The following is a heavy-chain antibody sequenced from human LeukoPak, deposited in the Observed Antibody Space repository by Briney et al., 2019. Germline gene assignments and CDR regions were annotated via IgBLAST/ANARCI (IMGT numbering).Heavy chain of an antibody. CDR3: ARDNVHYDILTGYYTGYAFDI. D-gene: IGHD3-9*01. J-gene: IGHJ3*02. V-gene: IGHV4-59*01. CDR1: GVTFSSSW. Sequence: PGGSLRLSCAASGVTFSSSWMSWIRQPPGKGLEWIGYIYYSGSTNYNPSLKSRVTISVDTSKNQFSLKLSSVTAADTAVYYCARDNVHYDILTGYYTGYAFDIWGQGTMVTVSS. CDR2: IYYSGST.